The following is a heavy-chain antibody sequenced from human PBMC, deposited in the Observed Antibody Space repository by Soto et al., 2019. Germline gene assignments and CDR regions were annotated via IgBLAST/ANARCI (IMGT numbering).Heavy chain of an antibody. CDR3: ARGSTLGVYTQNFEY. J-gene: IGHJ4*02. Sequence: ASVKVSCKASGYTFSNFAITWVRQAPGQGLEWMGWMNAYNGNTNYAQKLQGRVTVTTDPSTSTAYMELRSLRSDDSAVYYCARGSTLGVYTQNFEYWGQGTMVTVSS. D-gene: IGHD2-8*01. CDR1: GYTFSNFA. CDR2: MNAYNGNT. V-gene: IGHV1-18*01.